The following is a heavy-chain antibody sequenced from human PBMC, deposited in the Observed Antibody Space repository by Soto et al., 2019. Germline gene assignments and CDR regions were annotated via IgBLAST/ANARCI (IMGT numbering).Heavy chain of an antibody. D-gene: IGHD3-3*01. Sequence: GGSLRLSCAASGFTFSSYWMSWVRQAPGKGLEWVANIKQDGSEKYYVDSVKGRFTISRDNAKNSLYLQMNSLRAEDTAVYYCVRDMRFLEWSEDYYYYGMDVWGQGPTVTV. CDR1: GFTFSSYW. CDR3: VRDMRFLEWSEDYYYYGMDV. CDR2: IKQDGSEK. V-gene: IGHV3-7*01. J-gene: IGHJ6*02.